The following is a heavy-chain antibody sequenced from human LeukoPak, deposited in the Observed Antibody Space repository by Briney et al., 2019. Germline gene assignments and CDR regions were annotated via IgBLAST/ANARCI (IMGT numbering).Heavy chain of an antibody. CDR2: IYRSGST. Sequence: SETLSLTCTVSSYSINSGYYWGWIRQPPGKGLEWIGNIYRSGSTYYNPSLKSRVTISVDKSKNQFSLKLSSVTAADTAVYYCARANYYDNSGYSRGAFDIWGQGTVVTVSS. V-gene: IGHV4-38-2*02. CDR1: SYSINSGYY. J-gene: IGHJ3*02. D-gene: IGHD3-22*01. CDR3: ARANYYDNSGYSRGAFDI.